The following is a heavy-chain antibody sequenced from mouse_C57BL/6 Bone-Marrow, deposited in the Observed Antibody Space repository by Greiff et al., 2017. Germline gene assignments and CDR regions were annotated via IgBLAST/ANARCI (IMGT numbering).Heavy chain of an antibody. D-gene: IGHD1-1*01. CDR1: GYTFTSYG. Sequence: QVQLQQPGAELAKPGASVKLSCKASGYTFTSYGIRWVKQRTGQGLEWIGEINPRSGSTYYNEKFKGKATLTADKSSSTAYMELRSLTSEDSAGYCCALYSYGSRDDWGKGTTLTVSS. CDR3: ALYSYGSRDD. V-gene: IGHV1-81*01. CDR2: INPRSGST. J-gene: IGHJ2*01.